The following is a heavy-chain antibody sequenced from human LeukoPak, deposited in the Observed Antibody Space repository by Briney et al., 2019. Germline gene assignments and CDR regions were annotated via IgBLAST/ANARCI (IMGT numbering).Heavy chain of an antibody. CDR3: ASEDYYANWFDP. V-gene: IGHV1-69*04. Sequence: SVKVSCKASGGTFSSYAISWVRQAPGQGLEWMGRIIPILGIANYAQKFQGRVTITADKSTSTAYMELSSLRSEDTAVYYCASEDYYANWFDPWGQGTLVTVSS. CDR2: IIPILGIA. CDR1: GGTFSSYA. D-gene: IGHD3-10*01. J-gene: IGHJ5*02.